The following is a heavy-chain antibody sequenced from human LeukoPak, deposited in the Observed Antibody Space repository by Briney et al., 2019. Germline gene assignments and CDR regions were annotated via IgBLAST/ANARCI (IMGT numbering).Heavy chain of an antibody. J-gene: IGHJ4*02. V-gene: IGHV3-74*01. CDR1: GFTFSSYW. CDR2: IYRDGSST. Sequence: GGSLRLSCAASGFTFSSYWMHWVRQAPGKGLVWVSRIYRDGSSTSYVDSVKGRFIISRDNAKNTLYLQMNSLRAEDTALYYCARDAMRRDGYNHDFDNWGQGTLVTVSS. CDR3: ARDAMRRDGYNHDFDN. D-gene: IGHD5-24*01.